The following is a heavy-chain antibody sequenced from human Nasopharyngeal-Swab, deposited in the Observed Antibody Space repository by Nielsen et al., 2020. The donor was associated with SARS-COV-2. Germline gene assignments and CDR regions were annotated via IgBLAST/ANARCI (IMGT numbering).Heavy chain of an antibody. V-gene: IGHV5-51*01. D-gene: IGHD3-16*01. CDR1: GYRFPSYW. Sequence: GESLKISCKGSGYRFPSYWIGWLRQMPGKGLEWMGIIYSGDSETRYSPSFQGQVTISADQSINTAYLQWSSLKASDTAMYFCARGGQPFYYYYMDVWGKGTTVTVSS. CDR2: IYSGDSET. CDR3: ARGGQPFYYYYMDV. J-gene: IGHJ6*03.